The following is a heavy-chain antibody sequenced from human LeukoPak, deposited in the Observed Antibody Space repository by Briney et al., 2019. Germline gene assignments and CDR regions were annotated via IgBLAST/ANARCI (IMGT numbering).Heavy chain of an antibody. V-gene: IGHV3-74*01. Sequence: PGESLRLSCAASGFTFSTYAMHWVRQAPGKGLMWVSRINSDGSITNYADSVKGRFTISRDNAKNTLYLQMNSLRAEDTAVYYCARVRATFSPHFDNWGQGTLVTVSS. CDR1: GFTFSTYA. D-gene: IGHD5-12*01. CDR3: ARVRATFSPHFDN. J-gene: IGHJ4*02. CDR2: INSDGSIT.